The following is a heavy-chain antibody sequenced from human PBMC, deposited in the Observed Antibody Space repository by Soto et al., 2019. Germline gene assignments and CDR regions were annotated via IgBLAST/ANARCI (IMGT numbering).Heavy chain of an antibody. CDR3: ARDLRIAAAGTFDY. CDR1: GGSISSGGYY. Sequence: SETLSLTCTVSGGSISSGGYYWSWIRQHPGKGLEWIGYIYYSGSTYYNPSLKSRVTISVDTSKNQFSLKLSSVTAADTAVYYCARDLRIAAAGTFDYWGQGTLVTVSS. V-gene: IGHV4-31*03. J-gene: IGHJ4*02. D-gene: IGHD6-13*01. CDR2: IYYSGST.